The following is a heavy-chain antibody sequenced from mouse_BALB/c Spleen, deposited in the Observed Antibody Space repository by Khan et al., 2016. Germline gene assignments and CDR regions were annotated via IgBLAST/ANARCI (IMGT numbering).Heavy chain of an antibody. CDR3: ARDNYAMDY. CDR2: IRNKANGYTT. V-gene: IGHV7-3*02. Sequence: EVELVESGGGLEQPGGSLRLSCATSGFTFTDYYMSWVRQPPGKALEWLGFIRNKANGYTTEYSASVKGRFTIDRDNYKCNLYLQMNTLRAKDSATYYCARDNYAMDYWGQGTSVTVSS. J-gene: IGHJ4*01. CDR1: GFTFTDYY.